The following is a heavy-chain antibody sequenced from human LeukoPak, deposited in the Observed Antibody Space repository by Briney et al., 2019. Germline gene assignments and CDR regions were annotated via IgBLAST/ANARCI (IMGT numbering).Heavy chain of an antibody. CDR1: GYTFTGYY. CDR2: INPNSGGT. J-gene: IGHJ4*02. CDR3: ARVSSSSESFDY. D-gene: IGHD6-6*01. V-gene: IGHV1-2*02. Sequence: WASVKVSCKASGYTFTGYYMHWVRQAPGQGLEWMGWINPNSGGTNYAQKFQGRVSMTGDTSISTAYMELSRLRSDDTAVYYCARVSSSSESFDYWGQGTLVTVSS.